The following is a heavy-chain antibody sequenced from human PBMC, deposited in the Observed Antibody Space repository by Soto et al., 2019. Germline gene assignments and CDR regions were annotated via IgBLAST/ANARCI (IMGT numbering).Heavy chain of an antibody. V-gene: IGHV3-30*03. Sequence: QEELVESGGGVVQPGRSLRLSCAASGFTFSGFGMHWVRQAPGKGLEWVAVISYDGTNEIYADSVKGRFSVSRDNSKNMVYLQMNRPRDEDTAMYYCASWGKRTGESPPPTDLWGKGPLVTVSS. D-gene: IGHD3-10*01. CDR3: ASWGKRTGESPPPTDL. CDR1: GFTFSGFG. CDR2: ISYDGTNE. J-gene: IGHJ5*02.